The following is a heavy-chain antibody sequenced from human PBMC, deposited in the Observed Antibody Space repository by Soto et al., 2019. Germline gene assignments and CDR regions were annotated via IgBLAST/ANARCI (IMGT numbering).Heavy chain of an antibody. Sequence: GDSVKVSCEASGGSFNSCVINWVRQAPGQGLEWMAGIIPIFGTPNYAQKFQGRVTITADKSTSTAYMELNSLRSEDTAVYYCAGRCDGTNCLAHFDYWGQGTLVTVSS. J-gene: IGHJ4*02. V-gene: IGHV1-69*06. CDR2: IIPIFGTP. CDR1: GGSFNSCV. D-gene: IGHD2-2*01. CDR3: AGRCDGTNCLAHFDY.